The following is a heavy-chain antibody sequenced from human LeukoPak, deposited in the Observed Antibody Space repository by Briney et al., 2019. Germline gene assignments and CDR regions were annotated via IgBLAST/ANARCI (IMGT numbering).Heavy chain of an antibody. Sequence: GRSLRLSCAASGFTFDDYAMHWVRQAPGKGLEWVSGISWNSGSIGYADSVKGRFTISGDNAKNSLYLQMNSLRAEDMALYYCAKDVRDGYNSGAFDIWGQGTMVTVSS. CDR1: GFTFDDYA. CDR3: AKDVRDGYNSGAFDI. V-gene: IGHV3-9*03. D-gene: IGHD5-24*01. CDR2: ISWNSGSI. J-gene: IGHJ3*02.